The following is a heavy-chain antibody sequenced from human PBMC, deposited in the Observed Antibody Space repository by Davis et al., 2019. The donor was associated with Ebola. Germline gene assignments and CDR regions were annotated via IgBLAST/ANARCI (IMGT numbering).Heavy chain of an antibody. Sequence: MPSETLSLTCTVSGGFLSSYYWSWIRQSPGKGLEWIGYIYYTGSTNYNPSLKSRVTISVDTSKNQFSLKLSSVTAADTAVYYCARDHYDFWSGGWFDPWGQGTLVTVSS. CDR2: IYYTGST. V-gene: IGHV4-59*01. CDR3: ARDHYDFWSGGWFDP. CDR1: GGFLSSYY. D-gene: IGHD3-3*01. J-gene: IGHJ5*02.